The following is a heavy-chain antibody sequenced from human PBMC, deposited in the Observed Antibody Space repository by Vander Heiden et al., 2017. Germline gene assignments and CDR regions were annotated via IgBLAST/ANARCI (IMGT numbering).Heavy chain of an antibody. J-gene: IGHJ5*02. D-gene: IGHD4-4*01. CDR3: ARDPSTVSPSWFDP. CDR2: ISAYNGNT. Sequence: QVQLVQSGAEVTKPGASVKGSCKASGYTFPSYGISWVRQAPGQGLEWMGWISAYNGNTNYAQKLQGRVTMTTDTSTSTAYMELRSLRSDDTAVYYCARDPSTVSPSWFDPWGQGTLVTVSS. V-gene: IGHV1-18*04. CDR1: GYTFPSYG.